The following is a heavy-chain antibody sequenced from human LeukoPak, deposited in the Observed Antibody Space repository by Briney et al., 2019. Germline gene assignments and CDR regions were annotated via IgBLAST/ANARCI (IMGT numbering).Heavy chain of an antibody. Sequence: GGSLRLSCAASGFTFSSYAMSWVRQAPGKGLEWVSAISGSGGSTYYADSVKGRFTISRDNSKNTLYLQMNSLRAEDTAVYYCAKGKGIQLWFRTPFDYWGQGTLVTVSS. D-gene: IGHD5-18*01. V-gene: IGHV3-23*01. J-gene: IGHJ4*02. CDR1: GFTFSSYA. CDR2: ISGSGGST. CDR3: AKGKGIQLWFRTPFDY.